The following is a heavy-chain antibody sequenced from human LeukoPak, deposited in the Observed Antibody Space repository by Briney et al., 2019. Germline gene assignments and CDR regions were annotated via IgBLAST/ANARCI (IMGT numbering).Heavy chain of an antibody. V-gene: IGHV4-39*01. CDR3: ARRDGSQGWFDP. CDR1: GGSISSSSYY. CDR2: IYYSGST. J-gene: IGHJ5*02. D-gene: IGHD1-26*01. Sequence: KASETLSLTCTVSGGSISSSSYYWGWIRQPPGKGLEWIGRIYYSGSTYYNPSLKSRVTISVDTSKNQFSLKLSSVTAADTAVYYCARRDGSQGWFDPWGQGTLVTVSS.